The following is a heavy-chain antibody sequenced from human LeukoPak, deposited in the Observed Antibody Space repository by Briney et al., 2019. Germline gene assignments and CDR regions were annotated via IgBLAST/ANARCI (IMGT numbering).Heavy chain of an antibody. Sequence: GASVKVSCKASGYTFTGYYMHWVRQAPGQGLEWMGFINPNSGNTNYAQKFQGGVTMTRDTSINTAYMELNGLTGDDTAVYYCAREMRPATTTLVAYWGQGTLVTVSS. J-gene: IGHJ4*02. CDR3: AREMRPATTTLVAY. D-gene: IGHD1-1*01. V-gene: IGHV1-2*02. CDR2: INPNSGNT. CDR1: GYTFTGYY.